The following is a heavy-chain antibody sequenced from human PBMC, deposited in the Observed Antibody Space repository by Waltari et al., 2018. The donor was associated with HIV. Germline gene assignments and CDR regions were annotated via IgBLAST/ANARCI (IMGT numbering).Heavy chain of an antibody. CDR2: ISGSGGST. CDR3: AKEGIIVITDAFDI. D-gene: IGHD3-22*01. J-gene: IGHJ3*02. V-gene: IGHV3-23*01. Sequence: EVQLLESGGGLVQPGGSLRYACAAHGFTFMTSSMSWVRQAPGKGLEWVSSISGSGGSTYYADSVKGRFTVSRDNSKDTLFLQMNSLRAEDTALYYCAKEGIIVITDAFDIWGQGTMVIVSS. CDR1: GFTFMTSS.